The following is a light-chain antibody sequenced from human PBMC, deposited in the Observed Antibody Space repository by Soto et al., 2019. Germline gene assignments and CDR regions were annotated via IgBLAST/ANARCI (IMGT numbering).Light chain of an antibody. V-gene: IGKV3-15*01. CDR1: QTISTD. CDR2: GAS. CDR3: QQNNKWPPVT. Sequence: EVVMTQSPATVSVFPGEGVTLSCRASQTISTDLAWYQQKPGQAPRLLIYGASTRATGVPDRFSGGGSGTEFTHTISSLQSEDFAFYYCQQNNKWPPVTFGGGTKVEIK. J-gene: IGKJ4*01.